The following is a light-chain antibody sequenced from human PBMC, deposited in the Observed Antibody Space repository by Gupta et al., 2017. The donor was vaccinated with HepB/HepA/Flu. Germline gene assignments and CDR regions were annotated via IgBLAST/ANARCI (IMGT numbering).Light chain of an antibody. V-gene: IGLV1-44*01. Sequence: QSMLTQPPSASGTPGQRVTMSCSGSSSNIGSNTVNWYQQLPRTAPRLLIYNNNYRPSGVPDRFSGSKSGTSASLAISGLQSEDEAEYYGAAWDDSLNGQWVFGSGTRLT. J-gene: IGLJ3*02. CDR3: AAWDDSLNGQWV. CDR2: NNN. CDR1: SSNIGSNT.